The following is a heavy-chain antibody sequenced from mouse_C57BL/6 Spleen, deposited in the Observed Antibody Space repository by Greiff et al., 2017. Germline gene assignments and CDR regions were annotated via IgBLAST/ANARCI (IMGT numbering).Heavy chain of an antibody. CDR2: IHPNSGST. J-gene: IGHJ2*01. CDR3: ARGDFIYGNHDYIDY. D-gene: IGHD2-1*01. CDR1: GYTFTSYW. V-gene: IGHV1-64*01. Sequence: QVQLKQPGAELVKPGASVKLSCKASGYTFTSYWMHWVKQRPGQGLEWIGMIHPNSGSTNYNEKFKSKVTLTVDKSSSTAYMQLSRLTSEDSAVYYCARGDFIYGNHDYIDYWGQGTTLTVSS.